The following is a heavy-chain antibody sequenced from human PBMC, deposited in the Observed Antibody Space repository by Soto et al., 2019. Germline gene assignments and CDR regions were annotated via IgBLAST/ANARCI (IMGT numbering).Heavy chain of an antibody. CDR2: IIPIFGTA. CDR3: ARDIIYYDSSGYNPKEAFDI. V-gene: IGHV1-69*13. J-gene: IGHJ3*02. Sequence: ASVKVSCKASGGTFSSYAISWVRQAPGQGLEWMGGIIPIFGTANYAQKFQGRVTITADESTSTAYMELSSLRSEDTAVYYCARDIIYYDSSGYNPKEAFDIWGQGTMVTVSS. CDR1: GGTFSSYA. D-gene: IGHD3-22*01.